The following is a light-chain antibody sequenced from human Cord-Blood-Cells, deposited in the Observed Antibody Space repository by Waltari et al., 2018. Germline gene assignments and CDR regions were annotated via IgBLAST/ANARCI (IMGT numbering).Light chain of an antibody. J-gene: IGLJ3*02. CDR2: KDS. V-gene: IGLV3-16*01. CDR3: LSADSSATWV. CDR1: ALPKKY. Sequence: SYELTQPPSVSVSLGQMARITCSGEALPKKYAYWYQQKPGQFPGLVRYKDSERPSGIPERFSGSSSGTIVTLTISGVQAEDEADYYCLSADSSATWVFGGGTKLTVL.